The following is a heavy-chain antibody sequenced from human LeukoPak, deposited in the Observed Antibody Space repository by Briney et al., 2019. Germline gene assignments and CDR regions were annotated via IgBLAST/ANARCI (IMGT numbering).Heavy chain of an antibody. V-gene: IGHV4-59*01. D-gene: IGHD3-22*01. CDR3: ARSSSGRTPPGY. Sequence: SSETLSLTCTVSGGSINNYYWSWIRQSPGKGLEWIGYIYYSGGSGSTNYNPSFKSRVTISVDTSKTQFSLKLNSVAAADTAVYYCARSSSGRTPPGYWGQGTLVTVSS. CDR2: IYYSGGSGST. CDR1: GGSINNYY. J-gene: IGHJ4*02.